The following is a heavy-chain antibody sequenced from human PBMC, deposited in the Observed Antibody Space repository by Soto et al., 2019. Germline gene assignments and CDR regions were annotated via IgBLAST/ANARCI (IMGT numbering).Heavy chain of an antibody. CDR2: IKQDGSEK. D-gene: IGHD3-3*01. V-gene: IGHV3-7*03. J-gene: IGHJ4*02. CDR1: GFTFSSYW. CDR3: ARDRGYDFWSGYSA. Sequence: GWSLRLSCAASGFTFSSYWMSWVRQAPGKGLEWVANIKQDGSEKYYVDSVKGRFTISRDNAKNSLYLQMNSLRAEDTAVYYCARDRGYDFWSGYSAWGQGTLVTVSA.